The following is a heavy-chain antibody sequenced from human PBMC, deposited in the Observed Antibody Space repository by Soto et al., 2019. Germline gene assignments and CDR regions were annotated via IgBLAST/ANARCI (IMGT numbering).Heavy chain of an antibody. D-gene: IGHD2-2*01. CDR3: ARADIVVVPAGAGMDV. V-gene: IGHV1-18*01. J-gene: IGHJ6*02. CDR1: GYTFTSYG. CDR2: ISAYNGNT. Sequence: QVQLVQSGAEVKKPGASVKVSCKASGYTFTSYGISWVRQAPGQGLEWMGWISAYNGNTNYAQKLQGRVTMTTDTXTXXAYTELRSLRSDDTAVYYCARADIVVVPAGAGMDVWGQGTTVTVSS.